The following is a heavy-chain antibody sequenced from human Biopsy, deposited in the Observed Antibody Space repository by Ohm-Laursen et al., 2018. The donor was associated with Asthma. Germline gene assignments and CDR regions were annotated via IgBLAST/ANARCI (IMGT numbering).Heavy chain of an antibody. V-gene: IGHV1-69*13. Sequence: ASVKVSCKAPGGTFSNFAISWVRQAPGQGLEWLGGIMTVFGTTNYAQKFPGRVTIAADESTSTAYMEVTSLRSEDTAIYYCARCQVGYSSGWSLLLKKIYYSGMDVWGQGTTVTVSS. CDR1: GGTFSNFA. CDR3: ARCQVGYSSGWSLLLKKIYYSGMDV. D-gene: IGHD6-19*01. CDR2: IMTVFGTT. J-gene: IGHJ6*02.